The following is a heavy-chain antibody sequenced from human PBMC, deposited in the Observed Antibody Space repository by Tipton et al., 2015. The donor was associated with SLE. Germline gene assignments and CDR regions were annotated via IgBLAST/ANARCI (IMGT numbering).Heavy chain of an antibody. CDR2: IYYSGDT. D-gene: IGHD6-13*01. Sequence: TLSLTCTVSGGSISLYYWTWIRQPPGKGLQWIGSIYYSGDTNYNPSLKSRVTISVDTSKNQFSLKLSSVTAADTAVYYCARDSSSWAGYYYGMDVWGQGTTVTVSS. V-gene: IGHV4-59*01. J-gene: IGHJ6*02. CDR3: ARDSSSWAGYYYGMDV. CDR1: GGSISLYY.